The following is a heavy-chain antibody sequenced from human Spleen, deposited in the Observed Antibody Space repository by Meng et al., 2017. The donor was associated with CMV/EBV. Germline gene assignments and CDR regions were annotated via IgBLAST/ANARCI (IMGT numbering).Heavy chain of an antibody. Sequence: GESLKISCAASGFTFSSYAMSWVRQAPGKGLEWVSAISGSGGSSYYADSVKGRFTISTDESKNTLYLQMNSLRAEDTAVYYCARAISGSYYYGMDVWGQGTTVTVSS. CDR1: GFTFSSYA. D-gene: IGHD1-26*01. CDR3: ARAISGSYYYGMDV. J-gene: IGHJ6*02. V-gene: IGHV3-23*01. CDR2: ISGSGGSS.